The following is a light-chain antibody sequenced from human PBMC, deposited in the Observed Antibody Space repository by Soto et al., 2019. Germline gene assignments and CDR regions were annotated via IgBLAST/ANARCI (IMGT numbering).Light chain of an antibody. J-gene: IGLJ1*01. Sequence: QSALTQPASVSGSPGQSITMSCTGTSSDVGGYNYVSWYQQYPGKAPKLMIYEVSNRPSGVSNRFSGSKSGNTASLTISGLQAEDEADYYCSSYTSSSTLVFGTGTKLTVL. CDR1: SSDVGGYNY. V-gene: IGLV2-14*01. CDR2: EVS. CDR3: SSYTSSSTLV.